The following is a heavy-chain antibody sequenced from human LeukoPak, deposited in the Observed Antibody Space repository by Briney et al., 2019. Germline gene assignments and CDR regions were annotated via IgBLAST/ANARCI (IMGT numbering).Heavy chain of an antibody. CDR3: AREHSGYHFDY. Sequence: SETLSLTCTVSGGSISSGGHYWSWIRQHPGKGLEWIGYIYYSGSTYYNPSLKSRVTISVDTSKNQFSLKLSSVTAADTAVYYCAREHSGYHFDYWGQGTLVTVSS. CDR2: IYYSGST. V-gene: IGHV4-31*03. D-gene: IGHD3-22*01. J-gene: IGHJ4*02. CDR1: GGSISSGGHY.